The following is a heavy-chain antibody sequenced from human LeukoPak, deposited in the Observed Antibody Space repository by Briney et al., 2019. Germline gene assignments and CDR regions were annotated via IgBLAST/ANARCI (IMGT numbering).Heavy chain of an antibody. J-gene: IGHJ4*02. CDR1: GFIFRNYA. CDR2: ITGSGDTT. CDR3: AKWGDYDILTGYYVSDF. V-gene: IGHV3-23*01. D-gene: IGHD3-9*01. Sequence: GASLRLSCAASGFIFRNYAMSWVRQAPGKGLEWVSAITGSGDTTYYADSVKGRFTVSRDNSKNALYVEMNTLRAEDTAVYYCAKWGDYDILTGYYVSDFWGQGTLVTVSS.